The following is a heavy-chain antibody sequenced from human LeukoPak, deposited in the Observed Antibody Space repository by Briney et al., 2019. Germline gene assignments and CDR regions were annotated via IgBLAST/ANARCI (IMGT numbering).Heavy chain of an antibody. CDR2: IYWDDDK. CDR3: AHSILVVNPETGYFDY. CDR1: GCGPGTRGVG. V-gene: IGHV2-5*02. J-gene: IGHJ4*02. Sequence: VSGPTLVNTPQTLTLTGTFSGCGPGTRGVGVGGIRQPPGKAVEWLSLIYWDDDKRYSPSLKSRLTITKDTSKNQVVLTMTNMDPVDTATYYCAHSILVVNPETGYFDYWGQGTLVTVSS. D-gene: IGHD4-23*01.